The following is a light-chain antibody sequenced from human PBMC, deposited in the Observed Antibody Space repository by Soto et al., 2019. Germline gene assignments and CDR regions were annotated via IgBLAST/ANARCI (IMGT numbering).Light chain of an antibody. CDR2: DVS. CDR3: SSYTSSSTLVV. Sequence: QSALTQPASVSGSPGQSITISCTGTSNDVGGYNYVSWYQRHPGKAPKLMIYDVSNRPSGVSNRFSGSKSGNTASLTISGLQAEDEADYFCSSYTSSSTLVVFGAGTKLTVL. CDR1: SNDVGGYNY. J-gene: IGLJ2*01. V-gene: IGLV2-14*01.